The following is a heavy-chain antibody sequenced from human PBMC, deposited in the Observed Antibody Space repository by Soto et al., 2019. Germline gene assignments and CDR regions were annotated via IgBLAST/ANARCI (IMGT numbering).Heavy chain of an antibody. CDR3: ARDSSEVGSYYWSPPLAAYNWFDP. J-gene: IGHJ5*02. V-gene: IGHV1-46*01. CDR2: INPSGGST. CDR1: GYTFTSYY. D-gene: IGHD1-26*01. Sequence: ASVKVSCKASGYTFTSYYMHWVRQAPGQGLEWMGIINPSGGSTSYAQKFQGRVTMTRDTSTSTVYMELSSLRSEDTAVYYCARDSSEVGSYYWSPPLAAYNWFDPWGQGTLVTVSS.